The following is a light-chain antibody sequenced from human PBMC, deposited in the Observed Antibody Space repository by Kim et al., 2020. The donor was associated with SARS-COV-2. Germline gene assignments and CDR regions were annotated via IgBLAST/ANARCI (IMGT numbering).Light chain of an antibody. V-gene: IGKV1-39*01. CDR3: QESYTTPGWT. Sequence: SVGDRVIITCRASRRISTYLFWYQQKTGEAPTVLINAASYLQGGVPSRFSGSRSGTDFTLTINSLQPEDAATYYCQESYTTPGWTFGQGTKVDIK. CDR1: RRISTY. J-gene: IGKJ1*01. CDR2: AAS.